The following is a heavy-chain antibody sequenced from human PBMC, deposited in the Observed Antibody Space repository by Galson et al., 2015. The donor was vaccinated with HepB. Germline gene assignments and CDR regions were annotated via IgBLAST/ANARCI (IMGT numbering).Heavy chain of an antibody. V-gene: IGHV3-23*01. Sequence: SLRLSCAASGFTFTRYAMNWVRQAPGKGLEWVSSVSGDGDITYYADSVRGRFTTFRDNSQNTLHLQMNRLRAVDTAVYYCAKVAILGATPHYFDFLGQGTQVTVSS. J-gene: IGHJ4*02. CDR3: AKVAILGATPHYFDF. D-gene: IGHD3-16*01. CDR2: VSGDGDIT. CDR1: GFTFTRYA.